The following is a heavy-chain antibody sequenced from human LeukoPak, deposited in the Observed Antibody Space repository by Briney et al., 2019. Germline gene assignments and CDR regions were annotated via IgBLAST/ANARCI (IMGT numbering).Heavy chain of an antibody. CDR2: IYYSGST. D-gene: IGHD3-22*01. J-gene: IGHJ4*02. CDR3: ARYSYDSSGYYYDY. V-gene: IGHV4-59*01. CDR1: GGSISSYY. Sequence: SETLSLTCTVSGGSISSYYWSWIRQPPGKGLEWIGYIYYSGSTNYNPSLRSRVTISIDTSKNQFSLKLSSVTAADTAVYYCARYSYDSSGYYYDYWGQGTLVTVSS.